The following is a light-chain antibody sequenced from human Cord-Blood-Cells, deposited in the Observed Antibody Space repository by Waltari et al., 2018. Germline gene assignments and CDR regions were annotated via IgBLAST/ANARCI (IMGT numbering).Light chain of an antibody. CDR3: QQSYSTPYT. CDR2: AAS. CDR1: QSISSY. J-gene: IGKJ2*01. V-gene: IGKV1-39*01. Sequence: DIQMTPPPSYLSASVGDRITITCRASQSISSYLNWYQQKPGKAPKLLIYAASSLQSGVPSRFSGSGSGTDFTLTISSLQPEDFATYYCQQSYSTPYTFGQGTKLEIK.